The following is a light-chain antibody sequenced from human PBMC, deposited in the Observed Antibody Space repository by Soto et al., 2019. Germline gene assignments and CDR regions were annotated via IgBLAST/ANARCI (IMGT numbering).Light chain of an antibody. CDR3: AAWDDSLSGYV. V-gene: IGLV1-47*01. CDR1: SSNIGSNY. CDR2: RNN. J-gene: IGLJ1*01. Sequence: QSVLTQPPSASGTPGQRVTISYSGSSSNIGSNYVYWYQQLPGTAPKLLIYRNNQRPSGVPDRFSGSKSGTSASLAISGHRSEDEADYYCAAWDDSLSGYVFGTGTKVTVL.